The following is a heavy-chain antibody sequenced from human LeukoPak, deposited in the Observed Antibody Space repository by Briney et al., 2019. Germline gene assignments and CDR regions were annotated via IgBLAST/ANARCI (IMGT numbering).Heavy chain of an antibody. J-gene: IGHJ4*02. Sequence: ASVKVSCKASGYAFTRHYMHWVRQAPGQGLEWMGLINPSGSSTIYAQKFQGRVTMTRDTSTSTVYMELSSLRSEDTAVYYCAKGYSYGVDYWGQGTLVTVSS. CDR1: GYAFTRHY. CDR2: INPSGSST. V-gene: IGHV1-46*01. CDR3: AKGYSYGVDY. D-gene: IGHD5-18*01.